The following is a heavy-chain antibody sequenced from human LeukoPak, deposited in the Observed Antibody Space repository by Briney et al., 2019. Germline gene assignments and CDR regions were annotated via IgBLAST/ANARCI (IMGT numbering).Heavy chain of an antibody. Sequence: SETLSLTCTVSGYSISNGYYWDWIRQRPGGGLEWIGNIYRSGSTSYNPSLKSRVTISVDTSKNQFSLKVNSVTAADTAVYYCARRHSSGWFYYWGQGTLVTVSS. CDR2: IYRSGST. V-gene: IGHV4-38-2*02. J-gene: IGHJ4*02. D-gene: IGHD6-19*01. CDR1: GYSISNGYY. CDR3: ARRHSSGWFYY.